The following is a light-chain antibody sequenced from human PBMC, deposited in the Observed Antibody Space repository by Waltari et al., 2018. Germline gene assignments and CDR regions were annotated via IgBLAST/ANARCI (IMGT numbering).Light chain of an antibody. CDR2: AGS. V-gene: IGLV2-23*01. CDR1: RSAVGNYKL. CDR3: CSYAGSSTYV. Sequence: QSALTQPASVSGSPGQSITLSCTGPRSAVGNYKLVSWYQQHPGKAPKLMISAGSKRPSGVSNRFSGSKSGNTASLTISGLQAEDEADYYCCSYAGSSTYVFGTGTKVTVL. J-gene: IGLJ1*01.